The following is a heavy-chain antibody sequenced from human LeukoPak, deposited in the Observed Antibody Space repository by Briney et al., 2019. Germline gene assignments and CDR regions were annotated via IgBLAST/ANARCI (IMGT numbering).Heavy chain of an antibody. CDR1: GFTFSSYW. Sequence: GGSLRLSCAPSGFTFSSYWMNWVRQAPGKGLEWVANIKPDGSEQYYVDSMKGRFTISRDNAKNSLYLQMNSLRAEDTAVYYCARDLSWSGRDYWGRGTLVTVSS. J-gene: IGHJ4*02. CDR2: IKPDGSEQ. CDR3: ARDLSWSGRDY. V-gene: IGHV3-7*05. D-gene: IGHD3-10*01.